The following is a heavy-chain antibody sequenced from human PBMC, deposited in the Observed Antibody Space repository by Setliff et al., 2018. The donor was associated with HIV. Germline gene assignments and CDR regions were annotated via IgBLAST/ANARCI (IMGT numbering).Heavy chain of an antibody. CDR1: GYTFTGYY. J-gene: IGHJ3*02. D-gene: IGHD4-17*01. CDR2: INPNSGGT. V-gene: IGHV1-2*06. Sequence: ASVKVSCKASGYTFTGYYMHWVRQAPGQGLEWMGRINPNSGGTNCAQKLQGRVTMTTDTSTSTAYMELRSLRSDDTAMYYCAGDMGYGDHGRAFDIWGQGTMVTVSS. CDR3: AGDMGYGDHGRAFDI.